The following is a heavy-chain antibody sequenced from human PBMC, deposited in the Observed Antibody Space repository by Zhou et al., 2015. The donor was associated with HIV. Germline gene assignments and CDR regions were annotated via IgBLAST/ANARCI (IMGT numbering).Heavy chain of an antibody. J-gene: IGHJ4*02. D-gene: IGHD2-21*02. CDR3: ARDLREGLVTATADL. CDR1: GYNFIVYH. V-gene: IGHV1-2*02. CDR2: ISPNSGGT. Sequence: QVQLVQSGAEVKKPGASVKVSCKASGYNFIVYHIYWVRQAPGQGLEWMGWISPNSGGTNYAQDFRGRVTMTRDTSISTAYMELTTLTSDDTAVYYCARDLREGLVTATADLWGQGTLVTVSS.